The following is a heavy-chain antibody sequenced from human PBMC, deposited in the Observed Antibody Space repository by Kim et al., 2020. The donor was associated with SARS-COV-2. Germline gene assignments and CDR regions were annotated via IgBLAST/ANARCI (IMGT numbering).Heavy chain of an antibody. Sequence: SVKVSCKASGGTFSSYAISWVRQAPGQGLEWMGGIIPIFGTANYAQKFQGRVTITADESTSTAYMELSSLRSEDTAVYYCARDQFGGTYQHSNAFDIWGQGTMVTVSS. V-gene: IGHV1-69*13. D-gene: IGHD3-16*01. CDR3: ARDQFGGTYQHSNAFDI. CDR2: IIPIFGTA. J-gene: IGHJ3*02. CDR1: GGTFSSYA.